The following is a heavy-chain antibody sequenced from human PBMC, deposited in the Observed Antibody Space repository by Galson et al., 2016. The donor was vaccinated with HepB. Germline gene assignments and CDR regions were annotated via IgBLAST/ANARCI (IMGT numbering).Heavy chain of an antibody. Sequence: SVKVSCKASGYTLTTHMMHWVRQAPGQGPDWMGLFNGGTGETKYSPKFQGRLTITWNTSADTFYLDLSSLASEDTGVYFCVREGRRHVAVQYAFDVWGQGTTVIVSS. V-gene: IGHV1-3*01. CDR3: VREGRRHVAVQYAFDV. CDR2: FNGGTGET. D-gene: IGHD1-26*01. CDR1: GYTLTTHM. J-gene: IGHJ3*01.